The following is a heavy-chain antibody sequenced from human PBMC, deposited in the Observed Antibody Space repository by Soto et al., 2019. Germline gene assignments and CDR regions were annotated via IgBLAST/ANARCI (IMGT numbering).Heavy chain of an antibody. Sequence: SETLSLTCAVYGGSFSGYYWSWIRQPPGKGLERIGEINHSGSTNYNPSLKSRVTISVDTSKNQFSLKLSSVTAADTAVYYCARGWLFYYGSGSYKRNWFDPWGQGTLVTVSS. D-gene: IGHD3-10*01. V-gene: IGHV4-34*01. CDR3: ARGWLFYYGSGSYKRNWFDP. CDR1: GGSFSGYY. J-gene: IGHJ5*02. CDR2: INHSGST.